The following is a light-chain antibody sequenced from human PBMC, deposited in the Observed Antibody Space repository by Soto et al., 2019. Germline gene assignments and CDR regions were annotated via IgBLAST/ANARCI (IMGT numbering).Light chain of an antibody. CDR3: CSYAGRDTLYV. CDR1: SSDVGSYNL. CDR2: ETR. V-gene: IGLV2-23*01. J-gene: IGLJ1*01. Sequence: QSALTQPASVSGSPGQSITISCTGSSSDVGSYNLISWYQHHPGKAPKFIIYETRSRPSGISSRFSGSKSGNTASLTISGLQAEDEADYYCCSYAGRDTLYVFGTGTKLTVL.